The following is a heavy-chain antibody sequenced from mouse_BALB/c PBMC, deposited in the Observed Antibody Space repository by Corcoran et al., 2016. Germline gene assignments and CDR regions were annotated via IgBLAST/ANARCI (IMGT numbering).Heavy chain of an antibody. J-gene: IGHJ3*01. V-gene: IGHV9-1*02. CDR1: GYTFTNYG. CDR2: INTYTGEP. Sequence: QIELVQSGPELKKPGETVKISCKASGYTFTNYGVNWVKQAPGKGLKWMGWINTYTGEPTYADDFKGRFAFSLETSASTAYLQINNLKNEDMATYFCARGSSGYLAWFAYWGQGTLVTVSA. CDR3: ARGSSGYLAWFAY. D-gene: IGHD3-1*01.